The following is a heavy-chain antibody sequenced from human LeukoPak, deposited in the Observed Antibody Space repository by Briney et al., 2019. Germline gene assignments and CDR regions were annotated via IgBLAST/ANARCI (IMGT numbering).Heavy chain of an antibody. CDR1: GFTFSSYG. CDR2: ISYDGSNK. J-gene: IGHJ4*02. V-gene: IGHV3-30*18. CDR3: AKEIEPRGYSFCHDY. Sequence: GGSLRLSCAASGFTFSSYGMHWVRQAPGKGLEWVAVISYDGSNKYYADSVKGRFTISRDNSKNTLFLQMNSLRAEDTAVYYCAKEIEPRGYSFCHDYWGQGTLVTVSS. D-gene: IGHD5-18*01.